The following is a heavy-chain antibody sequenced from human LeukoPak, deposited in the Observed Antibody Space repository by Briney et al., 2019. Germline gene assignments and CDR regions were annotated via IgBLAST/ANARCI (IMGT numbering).Heavy chain of an antibody. CDR1: GYTFTGYY. CDR2: INPNSGGT. Sequence: GASVKVSCKASGYTFTGYYMHWVRQAPGQGLEWMGWINPNSGGTNYAQKFQGRVTMTRDTSISTAYMELSRLRSDDTAVHYCASEGNTAMVHLFDYWGQGTLVTVSS. V-gene: IGHV1-2*02. CDR3: ASEGNTAMVHLFDY. J-gene: IGHJ4*02. D-gene: IGHD5-18*01.